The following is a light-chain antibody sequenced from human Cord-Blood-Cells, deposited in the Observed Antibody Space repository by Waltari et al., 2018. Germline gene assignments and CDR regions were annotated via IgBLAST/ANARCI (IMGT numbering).Light chain of an antibody. J-gene: IGKJ3*01. CDR3: QQYYSTPLT. Sequence: DIVMTQSPDSLAVSLGERATINCKSSQSVLYSSNNKNHLACYQQKPGQPPKLLIYWASTRESGVPDRFSGSGSGTDFTLTISSLQAEDVAVYYCQQYYSTPLTFGPGTKVDIK. CDR2: WAS. V-gene: IGKV4-1*01. CDR1: QSVLYSSNNKNH.